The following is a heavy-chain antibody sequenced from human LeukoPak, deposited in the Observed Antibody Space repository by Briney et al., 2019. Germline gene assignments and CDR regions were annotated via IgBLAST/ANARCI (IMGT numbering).Heavy chain of an antibody. CDR2: IQFDESSK. Sequence: GGSLRLSCAASGFNFRTYCMHWVRQAPGKGLEWVAFIQFDESSKNYADSVKGRFTISRDNSKNTVYLQVNSLRAEDTAVYYCAKEDGTVVVSTFGDWGQGTLVTVSS. CDR3: AKEDGTVVVSTFGD. CDR1: GFNFRTYC. J-gene: IGHJ4*02. V-gene: IGHV3-30*02. D-gene: IGHD3-22*01.